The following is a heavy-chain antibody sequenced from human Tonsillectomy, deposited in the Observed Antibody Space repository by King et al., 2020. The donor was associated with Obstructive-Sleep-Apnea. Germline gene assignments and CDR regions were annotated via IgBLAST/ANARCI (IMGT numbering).Heavy chain of an antibody. CDR2: IYHSGST. Sequence: VQLQESGPGLVKPSETLSLTCTVSGYSISSGYYWGWIRQPPGKGLEWIGSIYHSGSTYYNPSLKSRVTISVDTSKNQFSLNLGSVTAADTAVYYCARDPFYDGSGYFIAWFDPWGQGTLVTVSS. CDR1: GYSISSGYY. CDR3: ARDPFYDGSGYFIAWFDP. D-gene: IGHD3-22*01. J-gene: IGHJ5*02. V-gene: IGHV4-38-2*02.